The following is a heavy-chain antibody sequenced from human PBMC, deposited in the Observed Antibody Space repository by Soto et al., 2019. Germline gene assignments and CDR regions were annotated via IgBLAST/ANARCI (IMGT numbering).Heavy chain of an antibody. J-gene: IGHJ4*02. CDR1: GYPFPSSD. CDR3: AKQEPFYCSYASCPYYFDS. Sequence: ASGKVSCQASGYPFPSSDINWGRPAPGKRLEWMGWMNPNSGNTGYAQKFQGRVTMTRNTSINTAYMELSSLRSEDTAVYYCAKQEPFYCSYASCPYYFDSRGERTLVTVSA. D-gene: IGHD2-2*01. CDR2: MNPNSGNT. V-gene: IGHV1-8*01.